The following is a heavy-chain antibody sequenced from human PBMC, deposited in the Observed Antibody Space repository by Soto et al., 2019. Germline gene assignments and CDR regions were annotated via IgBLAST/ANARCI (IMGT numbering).Heavy chain of an antibody. V-gene: IGHV4-31*03. CDR3: ARVVEIEDDAFDI. J-gene: IGHJ3*02. CDR2: IYSSGST. Sequence: QVQLQESGPGLVKPSQTLSLTCTVSGGAISTGGYYWSWIRQHPGKGLEWIGYIYSSGSTYYNPSLKSRVTISVDTSKNQFSLKLSSVTAADTAVYYCARVVEIEDDAFDIWGQGTMVTVSS. CDR1: GGAISTGGYY. D-gene: IGHD2-21*01.